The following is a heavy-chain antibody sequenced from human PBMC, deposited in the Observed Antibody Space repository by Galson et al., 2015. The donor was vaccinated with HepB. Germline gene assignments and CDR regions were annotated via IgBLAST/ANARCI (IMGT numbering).Heavy chain of an antibody. CDR1: GFTFSSYG. CDR3: ARHGTVTTNYYYYGMDV. Sequence: SLRLSCAASGFTFSSYGMHWVRQAPGKGLEWVAVIWYDGSNKYYADSVKGRFTISRDNSKNTLYLQMNSLRAEDTAVYYCARHGTVTTNYYYYGMDVWGQGTLVTVSS. CDR2: IWYDGSNK. J-gene: IGHJ6*02. V-gene: IGHV3-33*01. D-gene: IGHD4-17*01.